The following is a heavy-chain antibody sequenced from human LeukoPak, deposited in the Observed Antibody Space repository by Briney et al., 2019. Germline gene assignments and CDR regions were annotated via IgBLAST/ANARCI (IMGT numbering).Heavy chain of an antibody. CDR3: ARGSGSSDY. J-gene: IGHJ4*02. D-gene: IGHD3-10*01. V-gene: IGHV4-61*02. Sequence: PSETLSLTCTVSGASINSGSYYWAWIRQPAGKGLEWIGRIYTSGSTNYNPSLKSRVTVSVDTSKSQFSLKLSSVTAADTAVYYCARGSGSSDYWGQGTLVTVSS. CDR1: GASINSGSYY. CDR2: IYTSGST.